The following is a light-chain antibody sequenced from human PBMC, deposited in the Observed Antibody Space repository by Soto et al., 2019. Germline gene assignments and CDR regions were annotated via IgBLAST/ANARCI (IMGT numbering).Light chain of an antibody. CDR3: PSYDSSLSGSI. V-gene: IGLV1-40*01. J-gene: IGLJ2*01. Sequence: QSVLTQPPSVSGAPGQRVTISCTGSSSNIGANYDVHWYRQLPGTAPKLLIYDNNNRPSGVPDRFSGSKSGTSASLAITGLQADDEADYYCPSYDSSLSGSIFGGGTKLTVL. CDR1: SSNIGANYD. CDR2: DNN.